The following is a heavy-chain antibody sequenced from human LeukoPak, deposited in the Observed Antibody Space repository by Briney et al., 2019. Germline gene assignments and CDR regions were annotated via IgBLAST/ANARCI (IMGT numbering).Heavy chain of an antibody. CDR3: AKGYSSGWYVAQYYFDY. D-gene: IGHD6-19*01. V-gene: IGHV3-23*01. J-gene: IGHJ4*02. CDR2: ISGSGGST. CDR1: GFTFSSYA. Sequence: GGSLRLSCAASGFTFSSYAMSWVRQAPGKGLEWVSAISGSGGSTYYADSVKGRFTISRDNSKNTLYLQMNSLRAEDTAVYYCAKGYSSGWYVAQYYFDYWGQGTLVTVSS.